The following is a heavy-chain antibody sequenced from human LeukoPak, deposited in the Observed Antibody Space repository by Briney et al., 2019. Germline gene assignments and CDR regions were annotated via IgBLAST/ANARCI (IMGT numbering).Heavy chain of an antibody. CDR2: INPNSGGT. CDR3: ARGGIYDYVWGSYRQFDY. V-gene: IGHV1-2*02. D-gene: IGHD3-16*02. CDR1: GYTFTGYY. Sequence: PSVKVSCKASGYTFTGYYMHWVRQAPGQGLEWMGWINPNSGGTNYAQKFQGRVTMTRDTSTSTTYMELSRLRSDDTAVYYCARGGIYDYVWGSYRQFDYWGQGTLVTVSS. J-gene: IGHJ4*02.